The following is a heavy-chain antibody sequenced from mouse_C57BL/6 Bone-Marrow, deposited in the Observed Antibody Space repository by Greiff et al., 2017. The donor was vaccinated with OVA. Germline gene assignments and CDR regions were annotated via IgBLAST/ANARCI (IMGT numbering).Heavy chain of an antibody. D-gene: IGHD2-5*01. CDR3: ARGSNYGYAMDY. CDR2: INPNNGGT. V-gene: IGHV1-26*01. Sequence: EVQLQQSGPELVKPGASVKISCKASGYTFTDYYMNWVKQSHGKSLEWIGDINPNNGGTSYNQKFKGKATLTVDKSSSTAYMELRSLTSEDSAVYYCARGSNYGYAMDYWGQGTSVTVSS. CDR1: GYTFTDYY. J-gene: IGHJ4*01.